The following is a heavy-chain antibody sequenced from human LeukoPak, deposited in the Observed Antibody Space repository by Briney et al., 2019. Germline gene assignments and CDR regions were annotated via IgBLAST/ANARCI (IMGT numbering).Heavy chain of an antibody. Sequence: SETLSLTCTVSGGSVSSGLNKWSWIRQPPGKGLEWIGDISYSGSATYNPSLRSRVTISVDTSTNQFSLTLGSVTAADTAVYYCATETECSGGTCYPYGWFDPWGQGTQVIVSS. CDR3: ATETECSGGTCYPYGWFDP. D-gene: IGHD2-15*01. V-gene: IGHV4-61*01. CDR2: ISYSGSA. CDR1: GGSVSSGLNK. J-gene: IGHJ5*02.